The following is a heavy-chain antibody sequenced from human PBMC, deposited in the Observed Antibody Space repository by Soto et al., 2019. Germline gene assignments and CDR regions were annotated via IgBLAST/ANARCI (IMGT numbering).Heavy chain of an antibody. CDR1: GFTFDDHG. CDR3: ARGTNSWPFDY. Sequence: EVQLVESGGVVVRPGGSLRLTCAASGFTFDDHGMGWVRQPPGKGLEWVSGINWNGGFTSYADSVKGRFTISRDNAQSSLSLQMNSLRVEDTAFYYCARGTNSWPFDYWGQGTLVTVSS. D-gene: IGHD1-26*01. J-gene: IGHJ4*02. CDR2: INWNGGFT. V-gene: IGHV3-20*04.